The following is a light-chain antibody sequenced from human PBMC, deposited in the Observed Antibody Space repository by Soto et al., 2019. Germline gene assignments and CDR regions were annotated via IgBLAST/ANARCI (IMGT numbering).Light chain of an antibody. J-gene: IGLJ2*01. V-gene: IGLV2-14*01. CDR3: CSYAGSTTRVQ. CDR2: EVS. CDR1: SSDVDTYKY. Sequence: QSALTQPASVSGPPGQSITISCPGTSSDVDTYKYVSWYQQHPGKAPKLMIYEVSYRPSGVSDRFSGSKSGNTASLTISGLQAEDEADYYCCSYAGSTTRVQFGGGTKLTVL.